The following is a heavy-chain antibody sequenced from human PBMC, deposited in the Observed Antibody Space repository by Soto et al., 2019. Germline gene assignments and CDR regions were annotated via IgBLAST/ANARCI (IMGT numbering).Heavy chain of an antibody. V-gene: IGHV1-69*13. CDR2: IIPIFGTA. Sequence: SLKVSCKASGCTFSSYAISWVRQAPGQGLEWMGGIIPIFGTANYAQKFQGRVTITADESTSTAYMELSSLRSEDTAVYYCASTTVTTNWFDPWGQGTLVTVSS. CDR1: GCTFSSYA. J-gene: IGHJ5*02. D-gene: IGHD4-4*01. CDR3: ASTTVTTNWFDP.